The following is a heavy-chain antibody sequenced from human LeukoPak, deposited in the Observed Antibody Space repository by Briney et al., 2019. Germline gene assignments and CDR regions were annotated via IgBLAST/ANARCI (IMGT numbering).Heavy chain of an antibody. Sequence: GASVKVSCKASGYTFTGYYMHWVRQAPGQGLEWMGWINPNSGGTNYAQKFQGRATMTRDTSISTAYMELSRLRSDDTAVYYCARDTHSSSWYGLSSYWGQGTLVAVSS. J-gene: IGHJ4*02. CDR1: GYTFTGYY. D-gene: IGHD6-13*01. CDR2: INPNSGGT. V-gene: IGHV1-2*02. CDR3: ARDTHSSSWYGLSSY.